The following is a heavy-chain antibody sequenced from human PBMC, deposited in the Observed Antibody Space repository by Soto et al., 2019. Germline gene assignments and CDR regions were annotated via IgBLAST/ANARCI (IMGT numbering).Heavy chain of an antibody. Sequence: GGSLRLSCAASGFTFSNAWMSWVRQVPGKGLEWVGRIKSKTDGGTTDNAAPVKGRFTISRDDSKNTLYLQMNSLKTEDTAVYYCTAVIKLYCGSYSSDYWGQGTLVTVSS. CDR2: IKSKTDGGTT. V-gene: IGHV3-15*01. CDR3: TAVIKLYCGSYSSDY. CDR1: GFTFSNAW. J-gene: IGHJ4*02. D-gene: IGHD1-26*01.